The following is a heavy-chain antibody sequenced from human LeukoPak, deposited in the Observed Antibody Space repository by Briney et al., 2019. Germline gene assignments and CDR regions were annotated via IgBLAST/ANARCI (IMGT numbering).Heavy chain of an antibody. CDR2: ISAYNGNT. CDR3: ARGIVVVVAATSPYGHFKEYWFDP. V-gene: IGHV1-18*01. Sequence: ASVKVSCKASGYTFTSYGISWVRQAPGQGLEWMGWISAYNGNTNYAQKLQGRVTMTTDTSTSTAYMELRSLRSDDTAVYYCARGIVVVVAATSPYGHFKEYWFDPWGQGTLVTVSS. D-gene: IGHD2-15*01. CDR1: GYTFTSYG. J-gene: IGHJ5*02.